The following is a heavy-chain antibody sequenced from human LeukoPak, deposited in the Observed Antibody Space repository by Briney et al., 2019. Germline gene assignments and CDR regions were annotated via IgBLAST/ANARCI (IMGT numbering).Heavy chain of an antibody. Sequence: SETLFLTCAVSGGSISSSNWWSWVRQPPGKGLEWIGEIYHSGSTNYNPSLKSRVTISVDKSKNQFSLKLSSVTAADTAVYYCASYVVGSGSYIPQYAFDIWGQGTMVTVSS. V-gene: IGHV4-4*02. CDR2: IYHSGST. D-gene: IGHD3-10*01. J-gene: IGHJ3*02. CDR1: GGSISSSNW. CDR3: ASYVVGSGSYIPQYAFDI.